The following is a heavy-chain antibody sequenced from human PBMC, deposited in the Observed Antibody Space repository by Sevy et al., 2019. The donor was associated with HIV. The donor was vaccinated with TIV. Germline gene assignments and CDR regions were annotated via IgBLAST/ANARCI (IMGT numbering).Heavy chain of an antibody. CDR2: MHHSGST. V-gene: IGHV4-38-2*02. Sequence: SETLSLTCTVSGSSINTGYHWGWIRQPPGKGLEWIGSMHHSGSTYYNPSLKSRVTISVDTSNNQLSLNLISVTAADTAVYYCVRDRGYFTKDYWGQGTLVTVSS. J-gene: IGHJ4*02. D-gene: IGHD3-22*01. CDR3: VRDRGYFTKDY. CDR1: GSSINTGYH.